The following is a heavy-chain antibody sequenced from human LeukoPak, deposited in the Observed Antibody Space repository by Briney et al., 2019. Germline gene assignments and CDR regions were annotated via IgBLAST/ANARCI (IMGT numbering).Heavy chain of an antibody. CDR3: ASTPYDDSSGYPDV. D-gene: IGHD3-22*01. V-gene: IGHV4-59*08. J-gene: IGHJ6*02. CDR2: IYYSGCT. Sequence: SETLSLTCTVSGGSLSSYYWSWLRQPPGKGLEWFGYIYYSGCTNYNPSLKSRVTISVDTSKNQFSLKLNSVTAADTAVYYCASTPYDDSSGYPDVWGQGTTVTVSS. CDR1: GGSLSSYY.